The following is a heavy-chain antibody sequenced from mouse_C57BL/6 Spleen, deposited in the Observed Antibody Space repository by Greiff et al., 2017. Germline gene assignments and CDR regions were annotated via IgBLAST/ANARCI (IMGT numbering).Heavy chain of an antibody. D-gene: IGHD2-4*01. CDR3: ARGGDDYPFAY. Sequence: VQLQQSGAELVKPGASVKISCKASGYAFSSYWMNWVKQRPGKGLEWIGQIYPGDGDTNYNGKFKGKATLTAYKSSSTAYMQLSSLSSEDSSVYFCARGGDDYPFAYWGQGTLVTVSA. CDR2: IYPGDGDT. J-gene: IGHJ3*01. V-gene: IGHV1-80*01. CDR1: GYAFSSYW.